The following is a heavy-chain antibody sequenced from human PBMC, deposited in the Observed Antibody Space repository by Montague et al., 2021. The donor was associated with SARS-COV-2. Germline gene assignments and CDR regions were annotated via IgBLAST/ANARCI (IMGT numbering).Heavy chain of an antibody. CDR2: IDWDDDK. CDR1: GFSLSTSGMR. D-gene: IGHD3-10*01. V-gene: IGHV2-70*01. Sequence: PALVKPTQTLTLTCTFSGFSLSTSGMRVSWIRQPPGKALEWLALIDWDDDKYYSTSLKTRLTISKDTSKNQVVLTMTNMDPVDTATYYCARRRYGSGSYYLDYWGQGTLVTVSS. CDR3: ARRRYGSGSYYLDY. J-gene: IGHJ4*02.